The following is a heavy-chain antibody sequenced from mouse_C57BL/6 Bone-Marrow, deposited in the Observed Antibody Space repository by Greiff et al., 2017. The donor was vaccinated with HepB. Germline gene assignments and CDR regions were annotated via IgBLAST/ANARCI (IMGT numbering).Heavy chain of an antibody. J-gene: IGHJ1*03. CDR2: ISGGGGNT. Sequence: DVMLVESGGGLVKPGGSLKLSCAASGFTFSSYTMSWVRQTPEKRLEWVATISGGGGNTYYPDSVKGRFTISRDNAKNTLYLQMSSLRSEDTALYYCARAFLERPTWYFDVWGTGTTGTVSS. CDR3: ARAFLERPTWYFDV. CDR1: GFTFSSYT. D-gene: IGHD1-2*01. V-gene: IGHV5-9*01.